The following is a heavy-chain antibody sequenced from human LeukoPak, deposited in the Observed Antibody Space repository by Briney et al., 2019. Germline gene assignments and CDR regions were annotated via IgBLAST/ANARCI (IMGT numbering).Heavy chain of an antibody. CDR1: GYSFTSYW. J-gene: IGHJ4*02. Sequence: GESLKISCKGSGYSFTSYWIGWVRQMPGKGLEWMGIIYPGDPDTRYSPSFRGQVTISADKSISTAYLQWSSLKASDTAMYYCARTYYYDSSGYRGADYWGQGTLVTVSS. CDR3: ARTYYYDSSGYRGADY. D-gene: IGHD3-22*01. V-gene: IGHV5-51*01. CDR2: IYPGDPDT.